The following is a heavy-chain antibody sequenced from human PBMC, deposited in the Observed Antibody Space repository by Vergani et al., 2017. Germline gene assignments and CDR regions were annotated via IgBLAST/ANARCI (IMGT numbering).Heavy chain of an antibody. J-gene: IGHJ4*03. Sequence: EVQLVESGGGLIQPGGSLRLSCAASGFTFSSYSMNWVRQAPGKGLEWVSSISSSSSYIYYADSVKGRFTISRDNAKNSLYLQMNSLRAEDTAVYYCARDVVVTARLLDYWGQGTTVTVSS. CDR1: GFTFSSYS. CDR3: ARDVVVTARLLDY. V-gene: IGHV3-21*01. D-gene: IGHD2-21*02. CDR2: ISSSSSYI.